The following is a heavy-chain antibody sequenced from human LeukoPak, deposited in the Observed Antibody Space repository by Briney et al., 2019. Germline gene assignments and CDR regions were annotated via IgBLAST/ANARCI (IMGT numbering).Heavy chain of an antibody. CDR2: IDNTGST. CDR3: ARVIAVNPVWFDH. J-gene: IGHJ5*02. CDR1: GASISSESYY. Sequence: SETLSLTCTVSGASISSESYYWDWIRQPAGKGLEWIGRIDNTGSTKDNPSLKRRVNISIETSNNQFSLKLNSVTAADTAVYYCARVIAVNPVWFDHWGQGTLVTVSS. V-gene: IGHV4-61*02.